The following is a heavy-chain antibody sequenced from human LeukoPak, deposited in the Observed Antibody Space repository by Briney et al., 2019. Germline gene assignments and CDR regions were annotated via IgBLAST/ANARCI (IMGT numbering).Heavy chain of an antibody. CDR3: ARDLPRPYYLDHTNYCLPGG. CDR2: IRYDASNQ. D-gene: IGHD3-10*01. V-gene: IGHV3-30*02. Sequence: PGGSLRLSCAASGFTFSSYGMHWVRQAPGKGLEWVAFIRYDASNQYYADSVKGRFTISRDNSKNTLFLQMNSLRPEDTAVYYCARDLPRPYYLDHTNYCLPGGWGQGTLVTVSS. J-gene: IGHJ4*02. CDR1: GFTFSSYG.